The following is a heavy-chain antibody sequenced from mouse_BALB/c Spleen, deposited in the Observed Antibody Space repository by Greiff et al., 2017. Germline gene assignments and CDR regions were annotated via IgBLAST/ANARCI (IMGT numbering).Heavy chain of an antibody. J-gene: IGHJ2*01. CDR2: IYPSDSYT. CDR1: GYTFTSYW. Sequence: QVQLQQPGAELVRPGASVKLSCKASGYTFTSYWIHWVKQRPGQGLEWIGNIYPSDSYTNYTQKFKDKATLTVDKSSSTAYMQLSSPTSEDSAVYYCTAYYGYDYWGQGTTLTVSS. V-gene: IGHV1-69*02. D-gene: IGHD1-2*01. CDR3: TAYYGYDY.